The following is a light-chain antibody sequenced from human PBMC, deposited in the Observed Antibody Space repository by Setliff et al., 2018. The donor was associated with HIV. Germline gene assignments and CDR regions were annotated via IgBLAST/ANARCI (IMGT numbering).Light chain of an antibody. CDR3: SSYTFSSTPYV. J-gene: IGLJ1*01. Sequence: QSALAQPASVSGSPGQSITISCTETSSDVGGYNYVSWYQQHPDKAPKLMIYEVSNRPSWVSNRFSGSKSGNTASLTISGLQAEDEADYYCSSYTFSSTPYVFGTGTKVTVL. CDR1: SSDVGGYNY. CDR2: EVS. V-gene: IGLV2-14*01.